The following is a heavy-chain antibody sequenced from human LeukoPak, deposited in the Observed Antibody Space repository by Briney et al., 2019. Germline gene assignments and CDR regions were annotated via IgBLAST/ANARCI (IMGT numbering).Heavy chain of an antibody. CDR2: IRPFSGGT. V-gene: IGHV1-2*02. CDR1: GYTFTDYY. J-gene: IGHJ4*02. Sequence: GASVKVSCKASGYTFTDYYIHWVRQAPGQGLEWMAWIRPFSGGTRYAQKFQDRVTLTRDTSISTAYMDLSRLTSDDTAVYFCTRSRESQEFDSWGQGTLVTVSS. CDR3: TRSRESQEFDS.